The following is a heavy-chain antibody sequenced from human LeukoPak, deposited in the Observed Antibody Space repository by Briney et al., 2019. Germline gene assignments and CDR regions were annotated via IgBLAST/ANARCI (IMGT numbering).Heavy chain of an antibody. V-gene: IGHV3-30*03. D-gene: IGHD6-19*01. CDR1: GFTFSNHG. CDR3: AREATWGQWYFDL. CDR2: IAGDGGAK. Sequence: GRSLRLSCVASGFTFSNHGMHWVRQAPGKGLEWVAVIAGDGGAKFFADSVKGRFTLFRDNPKNTLYLQVNDLSAEDTAVYYCAREATWGQWYFDLWGQGTPVTVSS. J-gene: IGHJ4*02.